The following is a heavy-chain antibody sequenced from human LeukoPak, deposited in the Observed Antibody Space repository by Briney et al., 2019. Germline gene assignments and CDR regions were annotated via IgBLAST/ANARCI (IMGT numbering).Heavy chain of an antibody. CDR2: INPSGGST. Sequence: ASVKVSCKASGYTFTSYYMHWVRQAPGQGLEWMGIINPSGGSTSYAQKFQGRVTMTRDMSTSTVYMELSSLRSEDTAVYYCARSVGGWYYFDYWGQGTLVTVSS. D-gene: IGHD6-19*01. CDR1: GYTFTSYY. J-gene: IGHJ4*02. V-gene: IGHV1-46*01. CDR3: ARSVGGWYYFDY.